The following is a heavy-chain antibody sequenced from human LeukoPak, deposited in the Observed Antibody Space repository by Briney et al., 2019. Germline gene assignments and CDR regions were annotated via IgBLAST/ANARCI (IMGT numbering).Heavy chain of an antibody. CDR3: ARVVVAPAAIGSYYYYYMDV. J-gene: IGHJ6*03. CDR1: GYTFTSYG. CDR2: ISAYNGNT. V-gene: IGHV1-18*01. Sequence: ASVKVSCKASGYTFTSYGISWVRQAPGQGLEWMGWISAYNGNTNYAQKLQGRVTMTTDTSTSTAYMELRSLRSDDTAVYYCARVVVAPAAIGSYYYYYMDVWGKGTTVTVSS. D-gene: IGHD2-2*01.